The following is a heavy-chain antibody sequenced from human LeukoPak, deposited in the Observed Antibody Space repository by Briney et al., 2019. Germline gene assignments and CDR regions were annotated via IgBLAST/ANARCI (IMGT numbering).Heavy chain of an antibody. CDR2: INPNTGGT. D-gene: IGHD6-19*01. V-gene: IGHV1-2*02. CDR3: VRDLEQWRGRMDV. CDR1: GYTFTGYY. Sequence: ASVKVSCKASGYTFTGYYMHWVRQAPGQGLEWMGWINPNTGGTNYAQKFQGGVTMTRDTSITTAYMELSGLRSDDTAVYYCVRDLEQWRGRMDVWGQGTTVTVSS. J-gene: IGHJ6*02.